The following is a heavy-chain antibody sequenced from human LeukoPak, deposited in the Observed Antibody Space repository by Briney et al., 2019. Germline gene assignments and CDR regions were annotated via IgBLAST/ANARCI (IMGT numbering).Heavy chain of an antibody. V-gene: IGHV1-8*01. D-gene: IGHD5-18*01. CDR3: ARGGYWYTAMACEFDY. CDR2: MNPNSGNT. Sequence: ASVKVSCKASGYTFTSYDINWVRQATGQGLEWMGWMNPNSGNTGYAQKFQGRVTMTRNTSISTAYMELSSLRSEDTAVYYCARGGYWYTAMACEFDYWGQGTLVTVSS. CDR1: GYTFTSYD. J-gene: IGHJ4*02.